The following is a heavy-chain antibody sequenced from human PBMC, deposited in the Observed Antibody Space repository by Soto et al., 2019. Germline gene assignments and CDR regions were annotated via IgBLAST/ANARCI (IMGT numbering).Heavy chain of an antibody. Sequence: ASVKVSCMASGYSLRGNYIHWVRQTPGQGLEWMGWINPNSSGTVYAQKFQRRVTMTSDTSLTTVYRQLNRLTSDDCAVYYFGRHLIGDGPDNYAMDVWGQGTTVNVS. CDR1: GYSLRGNY. CDR3: GRHLIGDGPDNYAMDV. CDR2: INPNSSGT. V-gene: IGHV1-2*02. D-gene: IGHD3-22*01. J-gene: IGHJ6*01.